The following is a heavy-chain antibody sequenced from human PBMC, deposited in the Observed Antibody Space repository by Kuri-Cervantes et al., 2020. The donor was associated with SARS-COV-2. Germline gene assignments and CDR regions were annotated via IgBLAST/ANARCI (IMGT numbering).Heavy chain of an antibody. CDR2: IYHSGST. CDR3: ARLWGTNDAFDI. J-gene: IGHJ3*02. D-gene: IGHD7-27*01. V-gene: IGHV4-38-2*01. CDR1: GYSISSGYY. Sequence: SQTLSLTCAVSGYSISSGYYWGWIRQPPGKGLEWIGSIYHSGSTCYNPSLKSRVTISVDTSKNQFSLKLSSVTAADTAVYYCARLWGTNDAFDIWGQGTMVTVSS.